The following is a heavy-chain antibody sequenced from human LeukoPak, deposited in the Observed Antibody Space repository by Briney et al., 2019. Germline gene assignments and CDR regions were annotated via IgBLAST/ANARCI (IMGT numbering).Heavy chain of an antibody. CDR1: GFTVSSNY. CDR3: ARDHTSGVWGSYLDPLDY. J-gene: IGHJ4*02. CDR2: IYSGGST. D-gene: IGHD3-16*01. Sequence: GGSLRLSCAASGFTVSSNYMSWVRQAPGKGLEWVSVIYSGGSTYYADSVKGRFTISRDNSKNTLYLQMNSLRAEDTAVYYCARDHTSGVWGSYLDPLDYWGQGTLVTVSS. V-gene: IGHV3-66*02.